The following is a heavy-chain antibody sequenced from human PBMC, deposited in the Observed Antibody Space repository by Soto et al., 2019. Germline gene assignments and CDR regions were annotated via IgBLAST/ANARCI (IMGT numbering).Heavy chain of an antibody. CDR3: ASDSSSLTFDY. CDR1: GYTFTSYA. D-gene: IGHD6-13*01. V-gene: IGHV1-3*01. CDR2: INAGNGNT. Sequence: GASVKVSCKASGYTFTSYAMHWVRQATGQRLEWMGWINAGNGNTKYSQKFQGRVTITRDTSASTAYMELSSLRSEDTAVYYSASDSSSLTFDYWGQGTLVTVSS. J-gene: IGHJ4*02.